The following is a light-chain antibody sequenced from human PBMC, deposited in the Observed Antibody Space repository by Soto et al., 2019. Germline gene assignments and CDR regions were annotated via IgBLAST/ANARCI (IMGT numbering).Light chain of an antibody. CDR2: SNN. Sequence: QSVLTQSPSASGTPGQRVTISCSGSSSNIGRNTVNWYQQLPGTAPKLLIYSNNQRPSGVPDRFSGSKSGTSASLAISGLQSEDEADYYCAAWDDSLNGHVVFGGGTKVTVL. V-gene: IGLV1-44*01. CDR1: SSNIGRNT. J-gene: IGLJ2*01. CDR3: AAWDDSLNGHVV.